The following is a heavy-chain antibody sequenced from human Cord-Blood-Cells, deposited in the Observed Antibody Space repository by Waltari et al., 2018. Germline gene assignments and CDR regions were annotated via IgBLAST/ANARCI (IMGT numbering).Heavy chain of an antibody. V-gene: IGHV4-34*01. CDR1: GWSFSGYS. J-gene: IGHJ5*02. CDR3: ARRGTYCSGGSCYSWFDP. CDR2: INHSGST. D-gene: IGHD2-15*01. Sequence: QVQLQQWGAGLLKPSETLSLTCAVYGWSFSGYSWSWIRQPPGNGREWIGEINHSGSTNYNPSLKSRVTISVDTSKNQFSLKLSSVTAADTAVYYCARRGTYCSGGSCYSWFDPWGQGTLVTVSS.